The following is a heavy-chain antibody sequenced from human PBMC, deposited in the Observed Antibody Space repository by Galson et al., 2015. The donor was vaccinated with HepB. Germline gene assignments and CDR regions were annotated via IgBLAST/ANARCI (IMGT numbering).Heavy chain of an antibody. Sequence: SLRLSCAASGFTFSSYAMSWVRQAPGKGLEWVSAISGSGGSTYYADSVKGRFTISRDNSKNTLYLQMNSLRAEDTAVYYCAKVRNRASGYDLDYWGQGTLVTVSS. CDR3: AKVRNRASGYDLDY. J-gene: IGHJ4*02. CDR2: ISGSGGST. CDR1: GFTFSSYA. V-gene: IGHV3-23*01. D-gene: IGHD5-12*01.